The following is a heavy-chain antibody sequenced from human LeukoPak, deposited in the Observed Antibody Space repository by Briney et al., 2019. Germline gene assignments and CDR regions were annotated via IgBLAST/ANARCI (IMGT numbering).Heavy chain of an antibody. CDR1: GFTFSSYS. J-gene: IGHJ4*02. Sequence: GGSLRLSWAASGFTFSSYSMNWVRQAPGKGLEWGSSISSSSSYIYYADSVKGRFTISRDNAKNSLYLQMNSLRAEDTAVYYCARDRYSSSWYGFDYWDQGTLVTVSS. V-gene: IGHV3-21*01. CDR2: ISSSSSYI. CDR3: ARDRYSSSWYGFDY. D-gene: IGHD6-13*01.